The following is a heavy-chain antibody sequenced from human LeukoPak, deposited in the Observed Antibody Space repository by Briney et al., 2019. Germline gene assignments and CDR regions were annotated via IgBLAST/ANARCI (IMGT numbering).Heavy chain of an antibody. Sequence: PSETPSLACAVYGGSFSGYYWSWIRQPPGKGPEWIGEINHSGSTNYNPSLKSRVTISVDTSKNQFSLKLSSVTAADTAVYYCARGVRYYYGSGSYYSSRSTLGYYYMDVWGKGTTVTVSS. CDR3: ARGVRYYYGSGSYYSSRSTLGYYYMDV. CDR1: GGSFSGYY. D-gene: IGHD3-10*01. J-gene: IGHJ6*03. CDR2: INHSGST. V-gene: IGHV4-34*01.